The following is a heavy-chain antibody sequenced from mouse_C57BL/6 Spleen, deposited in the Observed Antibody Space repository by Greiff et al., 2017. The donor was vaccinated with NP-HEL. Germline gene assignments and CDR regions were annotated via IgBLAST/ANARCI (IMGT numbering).Heavy chain of an antibody. D-gene: IGHD1-1*01. J-gene: IGHJ1*03. Sequence: EVKLVESGPELVKPGASVKISCKASGYSFTDYNMNWVKQSNGKSLEWIGVINPNYGTTSYNQKFKGKATLTVDQSSSTAYMQLNSLTSEDSAVYYCARCLTTVVAKGFDVWGTGTTVTVSS. CDR1: GYSFTDYN. CDR3: ARCLTTVVAKGFDV. CDR2: INPNYGTT. V-gene: IGHV1-39*01.